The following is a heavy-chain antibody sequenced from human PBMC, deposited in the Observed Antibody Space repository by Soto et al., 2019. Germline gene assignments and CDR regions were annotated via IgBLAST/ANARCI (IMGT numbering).Heavy chain of an antibody. CDR1: GFTFSSYA. CDR2: ISGSGGST. J-gene: IGHJ6*02. D-gene: IGHD5-12*01. V-gene: IGHV3-23*01. CDR3: AKAGYDRTLYYGMDV. Sequence: PGGSLRLSCAASGFTFSSYAMSWVRQAPGKGLDWVSAISGSGGSTYYADSVKGRFTISRDNSKNTLYLQMNSLRAEDTAVYYCAKAGYDRTLYYGMDVWGQGTTVTVSS.